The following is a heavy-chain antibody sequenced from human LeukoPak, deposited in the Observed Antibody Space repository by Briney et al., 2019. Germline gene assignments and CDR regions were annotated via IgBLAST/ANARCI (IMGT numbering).Heavy chain of an antibody. CDR3: ASARLTPYYFDY. CDR1: GFTFSSYE. D-gene: IGHD3-16*01. Sequence: GRSLRLSCAASGFTFSSYEMNWVRQAPGKGLEWVSYISSSGSTIYYADSVKGRFTISRDNAKNSLYLQMNSLRAEDTALYYCASARLTPYYFDYWGQGTLVTVSS. V-gene: IGHV3-48*03. J-gene: IGHJ4*02. CDR2: ISSSGSTI.